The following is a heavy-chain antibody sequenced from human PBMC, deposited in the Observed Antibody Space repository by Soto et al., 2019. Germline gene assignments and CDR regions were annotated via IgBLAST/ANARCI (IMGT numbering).Heavy chain of an antibody. J-gene: IGHJ6*02. CDR3: ARQGGDMEAPDSMGFNYYGMDV. Sequence: PGESLKSSCKGSGYRFADQWINWVRHRPGKGLDWLGAVNPADTDVRYSTSFQGKVTISAGKSVTTAYLQWRRLKASDTATYYWARQGGDMEAPDSMGFNYYGMDVWGRGTKVTVSS. CDR1: GYRFADQW. D-gene: IGHD3-16*01. V-gene: IGHV5-51*01. CDR2: VNPADTDV.